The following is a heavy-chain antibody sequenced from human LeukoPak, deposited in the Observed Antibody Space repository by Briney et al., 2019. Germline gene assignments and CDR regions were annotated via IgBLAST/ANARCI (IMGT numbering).Heavy chain of an antibody. CDR3: ARGAYYYED. CDR2: ISGSGSST. CDR1: GFTFSSYA. Sequence: PGGSLRLSCAASGFTFSSYAMSWVRQAPGKGLEWVSAISGSGSSTYYADSVKGRFTISRDNAKNSLYLQMNSLRAEDTAVYYCARGAYYYEDWGQGTLVTVSS. V-gene: IGHV3-23*01. D-gene: IGHD3-22*01. J-gene: IGHJ4*02.